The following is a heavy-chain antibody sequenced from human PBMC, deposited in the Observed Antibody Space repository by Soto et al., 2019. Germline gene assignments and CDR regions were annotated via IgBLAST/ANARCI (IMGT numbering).Heavy chain of an antibody. CDR1: GFTFSSYA. CDR3: ARDEHSSWSGLGYFDL. J-gene: IGHJ2*01. CDR2: ISYDGSNK. D-gene: IGHD6-6*01. Sequence: QVQLVESGGGVVQPGRSLRLSCAASGFTFSSYAMHWVRQAPGKGLEWVAVISYDGSNKYYADSVKGRFTISRDNSKNTLYLQMNSLRAEDTAVYYCARDEHSSWSGLGYFDLWGRGTLVTVSS. V-gene: IGHV3-30-3*01.